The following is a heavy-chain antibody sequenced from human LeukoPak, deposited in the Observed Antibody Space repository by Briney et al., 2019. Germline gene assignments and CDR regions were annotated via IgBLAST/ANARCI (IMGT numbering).Heavy chain of an antibody. CDR2: IYPGDSET. V-gene: IGHV5-51*01. D-gene: IGHD3-3*01. CDR1: GYSFSSYW. CDR3: ARHADTYDVWSSQIQHYYWMDV. Sequence: KRGESLKISCKSSGYSFSSYWIGWVRQLPGKGLEWMGIIYPGDSETRYSPSFQGQVTISADKSSNTAYLQWGSLKASDTAMYYCARHADTYDVWSSQIQHYYWMDVWGKGTMVTVAS. J-gene: IGHJ6*04.